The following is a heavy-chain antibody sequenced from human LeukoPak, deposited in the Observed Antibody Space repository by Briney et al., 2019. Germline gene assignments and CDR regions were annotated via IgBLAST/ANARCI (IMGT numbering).Heavy chain of an antibody. D-gene: IGHD3-22*01. Sequence: GGSLRLSCAASGFTFSSYGMHWVRQAPGKGLEWVAVISYDGSNKYYADSVKGRFTISRDNSKSTLYLQMNILRAEDTAVYYCHYYDSSAQGAFDIWGQGTMVTVSS. J-gene: IGHJ3*02. CDR1: GFTFSSYG. V-gene: IGHV3-30*03. CDR3: HYYDSSAQGAFDI. CDR2: ISYDGSNK.